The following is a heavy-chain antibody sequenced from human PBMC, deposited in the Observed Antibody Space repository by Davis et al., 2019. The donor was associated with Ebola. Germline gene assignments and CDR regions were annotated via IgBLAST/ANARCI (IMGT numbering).Heavy chain of an antibody. CDR3: AKDRGFSTGPLDY. Sequence: GGSLRLSCAASGFTFSSYGMHWVRQAPGKGLEWVAVISYDGSNKYYADSVKGRFTISRDNSKNTLYLQMNSLRAEDTAVYYCAKDRGFSTGPLDYWGQGTLVTVSS. D-gene: IGHD1-14*01. J-gene: IGHJ4*02. CDR2: ISYDGSNK. V-gene: IGHV3-30*18. CDR1: GFTFSSYG.